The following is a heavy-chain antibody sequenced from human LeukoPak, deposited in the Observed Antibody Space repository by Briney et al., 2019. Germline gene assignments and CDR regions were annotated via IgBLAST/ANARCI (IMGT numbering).Heavy chain of an antibody. D-gene: IGHD5-12*01. CDR3: AKGGGSKLKDAFDI. Sequence: GGSLRLSCAASGFSFSSYVMHWVRQAPGKGLEWVAVIWYDGTNKYYADSVKGRFTISRDNSKNTLDVQMNSLRAEDTAVYYCAKGGGSKLKDAFDIWGQGTVVTVSA. CDR2: IWYDGTNK. J-gene: IGHJ3*02. CDR1: GFSFSSYV. V-gene: IGHV3-30*02.